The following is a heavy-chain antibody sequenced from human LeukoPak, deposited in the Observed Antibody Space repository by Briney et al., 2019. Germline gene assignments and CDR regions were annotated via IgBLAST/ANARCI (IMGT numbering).Heavy chain of an antibody. D-gene: IGHD3-16*01. CDR2: IDHSGST. V-gene: IGHV4-34*01. J-gene: IGHJ4*02. CDR3: ASLYRENFDY. Sequence: SETLSLTCAVYGGSFSGYYWSWIRQPPGKGLEWIGEIDHSGSTNYNPSLKSRVTISVDTSKNQFSLKLSSVTAADTAVYYCASLYRENFDYWGQGTLVTVSS. CDR1: GGSFSGYY.